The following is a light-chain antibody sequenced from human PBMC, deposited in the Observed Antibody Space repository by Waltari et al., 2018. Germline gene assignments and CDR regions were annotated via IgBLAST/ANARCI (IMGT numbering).Light chain of an antibody. CDR2: KDR. CDR1: ELANRD. Sequence: SSALTQPSSVSVSPGQTATISCSGDELANRDVRWLKQKPGQAPVLVIYKDRERTSGIPERFAGASSGTTVTLTITGAQVEDEAEYYCYSATDTNLVFGGGTRLTVL. V-gene: IGLV3-27*01. J-gene: IGLJ3*02. CDR3: YSATDTNLV.